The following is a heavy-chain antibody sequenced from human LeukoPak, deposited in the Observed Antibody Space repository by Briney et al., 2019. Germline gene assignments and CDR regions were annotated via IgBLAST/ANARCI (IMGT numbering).Heavy chain of an antibody. J-gene: IGHJ6*03. D-gene: IGHD3-3*01. V-gene: IGHV3-21*01. CDR1: GFTFSSYS. CDR2: ISSSSSYI. Sequence: GGSLRLSCAASGFTFSSYSMNWVRQAPGKGLEWVSSISSSSSYIYYADSVKGRFTISRDNAKNSLYLQMNSLRAEDTAVYYCARDPFSRPQPTLYMDVWGKGTTVTVSS. CDR3: ARDPFSRPQPTLYMDV.